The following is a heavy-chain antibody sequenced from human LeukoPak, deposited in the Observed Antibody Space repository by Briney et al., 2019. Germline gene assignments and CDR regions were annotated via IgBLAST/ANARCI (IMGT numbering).Heavy chain of an antibody. Sequence: SQTLSLTCTVSGGSISSGSYYWSWIRQPAGKGLEWIGRIYTSGSTNYNPSPKSRVTISVDTSKNQFSLKLSSVTAADTAVYYCARAYYDFWSGHDAFDIWGQGTMVTVSS. V-gene: IGHV4-61*02. D-gene: IGHD3-3*01. CDR2: IYTSGST. J-gene: IGHJ3*02. CDR1: GGSISSGSYY. CDR3: ARAYYDFWSGHDAFDI.